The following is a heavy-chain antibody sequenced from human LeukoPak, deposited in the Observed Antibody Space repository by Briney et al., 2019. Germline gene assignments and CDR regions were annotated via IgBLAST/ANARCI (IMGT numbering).Heavy chain of an antibody. Sequence: NPGGSLRLSCAASGFTFSSYAMSWVRQAPGKELEWVSAISGGGGSTYYADSVKGRFTISRDNSKNTLYLQMNSLRAEDTAVYYCAKDCDGGGSCYFDVWGKGTTVTVSS. D-gene: IGHD2-15*01. CDR2: ISGGGGST. V-gene: IGHV3-23*01. J-gene: IGHJ6*03. CDR1: GFTFSSYA. CDR3: AKDCDGGGSCYFDV.